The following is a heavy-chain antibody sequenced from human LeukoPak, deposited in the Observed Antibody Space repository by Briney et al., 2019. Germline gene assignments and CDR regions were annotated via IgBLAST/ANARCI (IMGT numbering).Heavy chain of an antibody. CDR3: ARVIGGYGDY. CDR2: ISSSSSYI. V-gene: IGHV3-21*01. CDR1: GFTFSSYS. J-gene: IGHJ4*02. Sequence: PAGSLRLSCAASGFTFSSYSMNWVRQAPGKGLEWVSSISSSSSYIYYADSVKGRFTISRDNAKNSLYLQMNSLRAEDTAVYYCARVIGGYGDYWGQGTLVTVSS. D-gene: IGHD5-12*01.